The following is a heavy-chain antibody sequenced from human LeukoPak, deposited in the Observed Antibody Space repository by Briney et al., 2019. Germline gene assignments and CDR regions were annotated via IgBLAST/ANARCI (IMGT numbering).Heavy chain of an antibody. V-gene: IGHV3-43D*03. D-gene: IGHD6-13*01. CDR3: ATADGGSIAAAGTVGY. CDR1: GFTFDDYA. CDR2: ISWDGGST. J-gene: IGHJ4*02. Sequence: GGSLRLSCAASGFTFDDYAMPWVRQAPGKGLEWVSLISWDGGSTYYADSVKGRFTISRDNSKNSLYLQMNSLRAEDTALYYCATADGGSIAAAGTVGYWGQGTLVTVSS.